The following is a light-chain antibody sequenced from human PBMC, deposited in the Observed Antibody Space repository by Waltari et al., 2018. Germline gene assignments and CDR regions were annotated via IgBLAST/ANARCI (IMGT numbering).Light chain of an antibody. J-gene: IGLJ3*02. CDR1: SSNIGDNV. CDR3: ATWDDRMNGHWV. Sequence: QSVLTQSPSASGTPGQRVTISCSGSSSNIGDNVVNWYQQLHGKAPKLLIYRNDQRPSGFPDRFSASKSGTSASLAISGLQSEDEADYYCATWDDRMNGHWVFGGGTKVTVL. V-gene: IGLV1-44*01. CDR2: RND.